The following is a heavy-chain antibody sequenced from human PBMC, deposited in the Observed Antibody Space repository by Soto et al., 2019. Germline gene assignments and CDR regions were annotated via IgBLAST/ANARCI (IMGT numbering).Heavy chain of an antibody. J-gene: IGHJ3*02. D-gene: IGHD3-22*01. CDR3: AKDGTYYYDSSDDAFDI. Sequence: QVQLVESGGGVVQPGRSLRLSCAASGFTFSSYGMHWVRQAPGKGLEWVAVISYDGSNKYYADSVKGRFTISRDNSKNTLYLQMNSLRAEDTAVYYCAKDGTYYYDSSDDAFDIWGQGTMVTVSS. V-gene: IGHV3-30*18. CDR1: GFTFSSYG. CDR2: ISYDGSNK.